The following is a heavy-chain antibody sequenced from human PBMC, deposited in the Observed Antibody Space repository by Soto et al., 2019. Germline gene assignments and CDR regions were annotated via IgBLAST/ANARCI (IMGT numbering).Heavy chain of an antibody. CDR2: INTANVNT. CDR1: GFTFSDTL. CDR3: ARDIVSVGPRPNDAVHV. Sequence: QVQLVQSGAEMKKPGASVNISCQASGFTFSDTLINWVRQGPGPGLEWMGWINTANVNTRYSESFQGRVTISSLSSASTAYVALSDLTSEDTAVYYCARDIVSVGPRPNDAVHVWGQGTRITVSS. D-gene: IGHD1-26*01. J-gene: IGHJ3*01. V-gene: IGHV1-3*04.